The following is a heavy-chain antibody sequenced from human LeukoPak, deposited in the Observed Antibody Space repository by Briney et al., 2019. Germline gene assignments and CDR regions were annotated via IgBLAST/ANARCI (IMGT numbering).Heavy chain of an antibody. CDR2: INPSGGST. Sequence: ASVKVSCKASGYTFTSYYMHWVRQAPGQGLEWMGIINPSGGSTSYAQKFQGRVTITADESTSTAYMELSSLRSEDTAVYYCARGGNDILTGYWFDPWGQGTLVTVSS. D-gene: IGHD3-9*01. CDR3: ARGGNDILTGYWFDP. J-gene: IGHJ5*02. CDR1: GYTFTSYY. V-gene: IGHV1-46*01.